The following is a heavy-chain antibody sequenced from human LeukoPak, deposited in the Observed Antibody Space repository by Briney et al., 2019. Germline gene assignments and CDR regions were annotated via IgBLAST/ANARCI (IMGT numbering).Heavy chain of an antibody. Sequence: ASVKVSCKASGGTFSSYAISWVRQAPGQGLEWMGGIIPIFGTANYAQKFQGRVTITADESTSTAYMELSSLRSEDAAVYYCARSPLYCSGGSCYLGYWGQGTLVTVSS. J-gene: IGHJ4*02. V-gene: IGHV1-69*13. D-gene: IGHD2-15*01. CDR3: ARSPLYCSGGSCYLGY. CDR1: GGTFSSYA. CDR2: IIPIFGTA.